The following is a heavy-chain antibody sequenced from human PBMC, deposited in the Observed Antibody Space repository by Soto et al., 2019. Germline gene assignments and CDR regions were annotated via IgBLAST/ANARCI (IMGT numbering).Heavy chain of an antibody. CDR3: ASVGVGTYYYGSGGRDYGMDV. Sequence: QVQLVESGGGVVQPGRSLRLSCAASGFTFSSYGMHWVRQAPGKGLEWVAVIWYDGSNKYYADSVKGRFTISRDNSKNTQYLQRNSLRAEDTAVYYCASVGVGTYYYGSGGRDYGMDVWGQGTTVTVSS. D-gene: IGHD3-10*01. CDR2: IWYDGSNK. CDR1: GFTFSSYG. J-gene: IGHJ6*02. V-gene: IGHV3-33*01.